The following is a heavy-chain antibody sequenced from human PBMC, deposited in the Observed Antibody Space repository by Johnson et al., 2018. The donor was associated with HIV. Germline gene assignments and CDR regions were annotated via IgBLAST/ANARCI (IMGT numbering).Heavy chain of an antibody. CDR2: ISSSGSTI. V-gene: IGHV3-11*04. J-gene: IGHJ3*01. CDR1: GFTFSDYY. CDR3: AREMVTTGFRAVDL. Sequence: QVQLVESGGGLVKPGGSLRLSCAASGFTFSDYYMSWIRQAPGKGLEWVSYISSSGSTIYYADSAKGRFTISRDNAKNSLYLQMTSLRAEDTAVYFCAREMVTTGFRAVDLWGQGTMVTVSS. D-gene: IGHD1-1*01.